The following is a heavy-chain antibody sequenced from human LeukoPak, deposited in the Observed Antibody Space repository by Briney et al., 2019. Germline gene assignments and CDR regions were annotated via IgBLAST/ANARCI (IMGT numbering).Heavy chain of an antibody. Sequence: GGSLRLSCAASGFTFSSHGMHWVRQAPGKGLEWVANIKQDGSEKYYVDSVKGRFTISRDNAKNSLYLQMNSLRAEDTAVYYCAREKTTPASGGKEAFDTWAQGKMVPVSS. CDR1: GFTFSSHG. J-gene: IGHJ3*02. V-gene: IGHV3-7*01. D-gene: IGHD4-23*01. CDR3: AREKTTPASGGKEAFDT. CDR2: IKQDGSEK.